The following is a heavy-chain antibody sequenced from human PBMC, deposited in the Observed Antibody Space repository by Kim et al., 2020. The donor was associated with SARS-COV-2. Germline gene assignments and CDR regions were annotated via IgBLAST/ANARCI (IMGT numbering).Heavy chain of an antibody. V-gene: IGHV3-7*01. CDR3: ARESFDY. J-gene: IGHJ4*02. CDR2: DGSEK. Sequence: DGSEKYYVDSVKGRFTISRDNAKNSLYLQLNSLRAEDTAVYYCARESFDYWGQGNLVTVSS.